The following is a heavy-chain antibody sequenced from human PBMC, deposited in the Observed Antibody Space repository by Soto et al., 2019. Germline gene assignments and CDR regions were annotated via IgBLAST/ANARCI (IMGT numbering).Heavy chain of an antibody. CDR3: ARRAYCGGDCYLGAYGMDV. CDR2: IKQDGSEK. Sequence: GGSMRLSCAASGFTFSSYWMSWVRRAPGKGLEWVANIKQDGSEKYYVDSVKGRFTISRDNAKNSLYLKMNSLRAEDTAVYYCARRAYCGGDCYLGAYGMDVWGQGTTVTVSS. J-gene: IGHJ6*02. CDR1: GFTFSSYW. D-gene: IGHD2-21*02. V-gene: IGHV3-7*05.